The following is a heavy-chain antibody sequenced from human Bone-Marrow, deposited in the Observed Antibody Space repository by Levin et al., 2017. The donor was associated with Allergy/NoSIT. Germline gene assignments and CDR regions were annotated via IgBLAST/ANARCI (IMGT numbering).Heavy chain of an antibody. CDR2: IYPPDSET. Sequence: KDGESLKISCSGSGYSFPNYWIAWVRQMPGKGLEWMGIIYPPDSETIYSPSFQGQVTISADKSLSTAYLQWSSLKASDTAMSFCARLQRIAIFAVFQYFSPFDYWGQGTLVTVSS. D-gene: IGHD3-3*01. CDR3: ARLQRIAIFAVFQYFSPFDY. V-gene: IGHV5-51*01. CDR1: GYSFPNYW. J-gene: IGHJ4*02.